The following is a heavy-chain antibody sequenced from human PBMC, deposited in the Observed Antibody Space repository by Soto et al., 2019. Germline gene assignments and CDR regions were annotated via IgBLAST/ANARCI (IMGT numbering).Heavy chain of an antibody. Sequence: GWSLRLACASSGFTFSSYAMSWVRQAPGKGLEWVSAISGSGGSTYYADSVKGRFTTSRDNSKNTLYLQMNSLRAEDTAVYYCAKALLTMIVVPFDYWGQGTLVTVSS. CDR3: AKALLTMIVVPFDY. D-gene: IGHD3-22*01. CDR1: GFTFSSYA. J-gene: IGHJ4*02. V-gene: IGHV3-23*01. CDR2: ISGSGGST.